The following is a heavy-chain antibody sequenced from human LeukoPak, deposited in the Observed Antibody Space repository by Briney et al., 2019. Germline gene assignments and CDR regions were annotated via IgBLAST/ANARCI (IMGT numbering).Heavy chain of an antibody. J-gene: IGHJ5*02. V-gene: IGHV4-59*12. Sequence: SETLSLTCTVSGGSISSYYWSWIRQPPGKGLEWIGYIYYSGSTNYNPSLKSRVIISLDTSKNQFSLKLNSVTAADTAVYYCARARTSYYYGAGSYLGWFDPWGQGTLVTVSS. CDR3: ARARTSYYYGAGSYLGWFDP. D-gene: IGHD3-10*01. CDR1: GGSISSYY. CDR2: IYYSGST.